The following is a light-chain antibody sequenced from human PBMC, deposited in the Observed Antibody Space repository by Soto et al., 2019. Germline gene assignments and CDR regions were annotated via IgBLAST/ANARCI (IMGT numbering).Light chain of an antibody. CDR3: ATWDDSLNGPV. V-gene: IGLV1-44*01. CDR1: SSNIGSNT. Sequence: QAVVTQPPSASGTPGQGVTISCSGSSSNIGSNTVSWYQQLPGTAPKLLIYSNNQRPSGVPDRFSGSKSGTSASLAISGLQSEDEADYDCATWDDSLNGPVFGTGTKVTVL. CDR2: SNN. J-gene: IGLJ1*01.